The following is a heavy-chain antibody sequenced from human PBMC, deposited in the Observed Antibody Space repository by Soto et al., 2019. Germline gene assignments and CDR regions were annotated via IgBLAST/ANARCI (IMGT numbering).Heavy chain of an antibody. CDR1: GGSISSCVYY. D-gene: IGHD5-18*01. CDR2: IYYSGST. J-gene: IGHJ6*02. Sequence: PSGTLSLTCTVSGGSISSCVYYWSWIRQPPGKGLEWIGYIYYSGSTYYNPSLKSRVTISVDTSKNQFSLKLSSVTAADTAVYYCARSVDTAMVYPNYYYYGMDVWGQGTTVTVSS. CDR3: ARSVDTAMVYPNYYYYGMDV. V-gene: IGHV4-30-4*01.